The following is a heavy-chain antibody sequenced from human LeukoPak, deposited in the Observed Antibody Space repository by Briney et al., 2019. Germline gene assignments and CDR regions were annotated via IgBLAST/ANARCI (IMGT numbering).Heavy chain of an antibody. CDR2: ISSSRSHT. Sequence: GGSLRLSCATSGFTFSTHSMNWVRQAPGKGLEWVSSISSSRSHTFYADSVKGRFTISRDNAKKSLYLQMNSLRAEDTAVYYCARDLRNYYDTSGYYPNTFDDWGQGTLVTVSS. J-gene: IGHJ4*02. CDR3: ARDLRNYYDTSGYYPNTFDD. V-gene: IGHV3-21*01. D-gene: IGHD3-22*01. CDR1: GFTFSTHS.